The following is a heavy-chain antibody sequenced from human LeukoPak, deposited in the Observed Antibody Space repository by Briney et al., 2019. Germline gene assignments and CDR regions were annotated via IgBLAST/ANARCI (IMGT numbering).Heavy chain of an antibody. CDR2: ISAYNGNT. V-gene: IGHV1-18*01. D-gene: IGHD3-22*01. Sequence: ASVKVSCKASGYTFTSYGISWVRQAPGQGLEWMGWISAYNGNTNYAQKLQGRVTMTTDTSTSTAYMELRSLRSDDTAVCYCARGRTCYDSSGYYYCFDPWGQGTLVTVSS. J-gene: IGHJ5*02. CDR3: ARGRTCYDSSGYYYCFDP. CDR1: GYTFTSYG.